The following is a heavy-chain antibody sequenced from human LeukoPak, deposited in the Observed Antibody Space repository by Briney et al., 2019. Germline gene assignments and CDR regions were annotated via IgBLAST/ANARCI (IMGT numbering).Heavy chain of an antibody. CDR1: GYSFTNYW. V-gene: IGHV5-51*01. D-gene: IGHD4-17*01. CDR3: ARQRDHGDYGWAY. CDR2: FYPGNSDT. Sequence: GESLKISCKGSGYSFTNYWIGWVRQMPGKGLEWMGIFYPGNSDTRYSPSFQGQVTISADKSISTAYLQWSSLMASDTAMYYCARQRDHGDYGWAYWGQGTLVTVSS. J-gene: IGHJ4*02.